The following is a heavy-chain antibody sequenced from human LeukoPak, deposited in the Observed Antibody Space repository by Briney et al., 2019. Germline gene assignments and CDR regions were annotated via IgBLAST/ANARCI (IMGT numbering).Heavy chain of an antibody. CDR2: ITGSGTNT. V-gene: IGHV3-23*01. J-gene: IGHJ5*02. CDR3: AKGKASGLVDWFDP. Sequence: GGSLTLSCAASGFAFSSYAITWVRQTPAKGLEWVATITGSGTNTFYADSVRGRFAISRDNTKNTLSLHMSSLRVEDTAVYYCAKGKASGLVDWFDPWGQGALVTVSS. D-gene: IGHD6-13*01. CDR1: GFAFSSYA.